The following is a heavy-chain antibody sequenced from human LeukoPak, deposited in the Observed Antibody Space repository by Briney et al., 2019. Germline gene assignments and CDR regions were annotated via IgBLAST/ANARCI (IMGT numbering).Heavy chain of an antibody. D-gene: IGHD6-13*01. J-gene: IGHJ4*02. CDR2: IRYDGSNK. CDR1: GFTFSNYG. V-gene: IGHV3-30*02. Sequence: GGSLRLSCAASGFTFSNYGMHWVRQDPGKGLEWVAFIRYDGSNKYYADSVKGRFTISRDNSKNTLYLQMNSLRADDTAVYYCAKDSSTWSNYFDYWGQGTLVTVSS. CDR3: AKDSSTWSNYFDY.